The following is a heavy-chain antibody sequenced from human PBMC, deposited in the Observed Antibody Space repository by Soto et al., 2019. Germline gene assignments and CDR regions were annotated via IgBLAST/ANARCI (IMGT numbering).Heavy chain of an antibody. J-gene: IGHJ5*02. CDR1: GGSISRGGYS. V-gene: IGHV4-30-2*01. CDR2: IYHTGST. Sequence: QLQLQYSGSGLVKPSQTLSLTCAVSGGSISRGGYSWSWIRQPPGKGLEWIGYIYHTGSTYYSPPLKSRVTISVDRSKNQFSLKLTSVTAAATAVYYCARVPDRWGQGTLVTVSS. D-gene: IGHD2-2*01. CDR3: ARVPDR.